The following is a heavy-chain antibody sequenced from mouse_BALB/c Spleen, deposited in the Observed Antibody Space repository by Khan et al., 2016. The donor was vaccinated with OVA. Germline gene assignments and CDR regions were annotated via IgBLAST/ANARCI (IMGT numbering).Heavy chain of an antibody. J-gene: IGHJ4*01. CDR2: INTHSGVP. V-gene: IGHV9-4*02. D-gene: IGHD2-14*01. Sequence: QIQLVQSGPELKKPGETVRISCKASGYTFTTAGMQWVQKMPGKGLKWIGWINTHSGVPKYAEDFKGRFVFSLDTSASPAYLQITNLKNEDTATYFCARGWAAFYRNDGGAMDSWGQGTSVTVSS. CDR3: ARGWAAFYRNDGGAMDS. CDR1: GYTFTTAG.